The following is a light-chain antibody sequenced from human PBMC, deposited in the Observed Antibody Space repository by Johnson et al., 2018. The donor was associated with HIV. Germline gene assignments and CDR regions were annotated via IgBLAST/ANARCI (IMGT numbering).Light chain of an antibody. CDR1: SSNIGNNY. CDR3: GTWDSRLSALYV. J-gene: IGLJ1*01. CDR2: DNN. Sequence: QSVLTQPPSVSAAPGQKVTISCSGSSSNIGNNYVSWYQQLPGTAPKLLIYDNNKRPSGIPDRFSGSKSGTSATLGITGLQTGDEADYYCGTWDSRLSALYVFVTWTKVTVL. V-gene: IGLV1-51*01.